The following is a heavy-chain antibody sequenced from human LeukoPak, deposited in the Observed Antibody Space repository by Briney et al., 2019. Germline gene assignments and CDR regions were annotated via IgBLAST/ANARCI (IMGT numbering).Heavy chain of an antibody. Sequence: ASVKVSCKASGGTFSSYAISWVRQAPGQGLEWMGGIIPIFGTANYAQKFQGRVTITADESTSTAYMELSSLRSEDTAVYYCARLWFGELNVWGQGTTVTVSS. CDR2: IIPIFGTA. V-gene: IGHV1-69*13. CDR1: GGTFSSYA. CDR3: ARLWFGELNV. D-gene: IGHD3-10*01. J-gene: IGHJ6*02.